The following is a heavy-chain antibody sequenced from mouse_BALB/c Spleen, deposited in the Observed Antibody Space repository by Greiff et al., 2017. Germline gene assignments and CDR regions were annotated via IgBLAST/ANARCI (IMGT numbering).Heavy chain of an antibody. CDR1: GFTFSSYG. Sequence: EVQGVESGGDLVKPGGSLKLSCAASGFTFSSYGMSWVRQTPDKRLEWVATISSGGSYTYYPDSVKGRFTISRDNDKNTLYLQMSSLKSEDTAMYYCARRPYDYAWFAYWGQGTLVTVSA. D-gene: IGHD2-4*01. J-gene: IGHJ3*01. V-gene: IGHV5-6*01. CDR3: ARRPYDYAWFAY. CDR2: ISSGGSYT.